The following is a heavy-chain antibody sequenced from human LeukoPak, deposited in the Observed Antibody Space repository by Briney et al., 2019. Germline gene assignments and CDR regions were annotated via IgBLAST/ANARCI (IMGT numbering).Heavy chain of an antibody. J-gene: IGHJ6*03. CDR3: AKDLWATAPYYMDV. Sequence: GGSLRLSCAASGFAFRTYGIHWVRQAPGKGLEWVAFIGHDGSHKFYTASVKGRFTISRDNSKNTLLLQMISLRVEDTALYYCAKDLWATAPYYMDVWGRGTTVTV. V-gene: IGHV3-30*02. D-gene: IGHD5-12*01. CDR2: IGHDGSHK. CDR1: GFAFRTYG.